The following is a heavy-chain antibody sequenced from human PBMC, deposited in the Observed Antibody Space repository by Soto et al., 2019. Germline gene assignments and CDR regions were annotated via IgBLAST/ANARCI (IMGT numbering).Heavy chain of an antibody. CDR2: IWYDGSNK. V-gene: IGHV3-33*08. D-gene: IGHD6-6*01. CDR1: GFTFSSYG. Sequence: GESLKISCAASGFTFSSYGMHWVRQAPGKGLEWVAVIWYDGSNKYYADSVKGRFTISRDNSKNTLYLQMNSLRAEDTAVYYCARDFKSSTPEYSSSSSPVPGSSWYFDLWGRGTLVTVSS. CDR3: ARDFKSSTPEYSSSSSPVPGSSWYFDL. J-gene: IGHJ2*01.